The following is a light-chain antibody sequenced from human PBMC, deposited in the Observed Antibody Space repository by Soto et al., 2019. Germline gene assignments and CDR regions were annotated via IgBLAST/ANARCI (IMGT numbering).Light chain of an antibody. CDR2: GAS. Sequence: EIGMTQSPATLSVSPGERATLSCRASQSVSSNLAWYQQKPGQAPRLLIYGASTRATGIPARFSGSGSGTEFTLTISRLEPEDFAVYYCQHYGSSWTFGQGTKVDIK. V-gene: IGKV3-15*01. CDR3: QHYGSSWT. J-gene: IGKJ1*01. CDR1: QSVSSN.